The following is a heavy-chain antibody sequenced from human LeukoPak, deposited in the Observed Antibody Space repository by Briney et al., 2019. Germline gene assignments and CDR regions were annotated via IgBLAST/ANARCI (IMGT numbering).Heavy chain of an antibody. CDR1: GFTLSSHA. CDR2: FSESSGSA. J-gene: IGHJ4*02. D-gene: IGHD6-13*01. Sequence: PGGSLRLSCAASGFTLSSHAMSWVRQAPGKGLEWISTFSESSGSAHYADSVKGRFTISRDISKNTLYLQMNSLRAEDTAVYYCARVPSRSWWGYFDYWGQGALVTVSS. V-gene: IGHV3-23*01. CDR3: ARVPSRSWWGYFDY.